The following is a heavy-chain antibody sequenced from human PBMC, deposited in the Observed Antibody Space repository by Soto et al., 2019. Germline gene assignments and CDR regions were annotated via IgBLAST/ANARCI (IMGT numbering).Heavy chain of an antibody. J-gene: IGHJ6*02. Sequence: EVQLVESGGGLVQPGGSLRLSCAASGFTVSTNFMTWVRQAPGKGLEWVSVIYSGGSTFYADSVKGRFTITRDNSKNTVYFQMNSLRVEDTAVYYCARARMQLWPNYYDDGVDVWGQGTTVTVSS. D-gene: IGHD5-18*01. CDR2: IYSGGST. V-gene: IGHV3-66*01. CDR3: ARARMQLWPNYYDDGVDV. CDR1: GFTVSTNF.